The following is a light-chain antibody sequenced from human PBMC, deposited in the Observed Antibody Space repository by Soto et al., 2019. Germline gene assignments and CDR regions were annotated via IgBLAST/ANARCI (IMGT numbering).Light chain of an antibody. J-gene: IGLJ2*01. CDR3: CSYAGSYTRV. CDR1: SSNIGGYTY. V-gene: IGLV2-11*01. CDR2: DVS. Sequence: QSALTQPRSVSGSPEQSVTISCTGTSSNIGGYTYVSWYQQHPGKAPKLIIYDVSKRPSGVPDRFSGSRSGNRASLTISGLQAEDEADYYCCSYAGSYTRVFGGGTKVTVL.